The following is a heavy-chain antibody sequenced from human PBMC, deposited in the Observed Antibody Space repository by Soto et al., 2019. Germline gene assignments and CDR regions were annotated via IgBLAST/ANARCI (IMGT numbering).Heavy chain of an antibody. V-gene: IGHV1-18*01. J-gene: IGHJ3*01. Sequence: QVQLVQSGAEVKEPGASVKVSCKASGYTFNTYGISWVRQAPGQGLEWMGWINVYNGNTNYAQKVQDRVTVTAEISRXTAYMELRSLRSDDSAAYYCARGRMGASRMYAFDLWGQGTMVTVSS. CDR2: INVYNGNT. CDR3: ARGRMGASRMYAFDL. D-gene: IGHD1-26*01. CDR1: GYTFNTYG.